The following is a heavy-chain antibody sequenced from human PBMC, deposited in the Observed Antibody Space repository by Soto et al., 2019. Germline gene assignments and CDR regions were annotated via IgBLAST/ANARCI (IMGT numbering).Heavy chain of an antibody. CDR3: AGGLRTGNYGMDV. Sequence: QVQLVQSGAEVKKPGSSVTVSCSASGGTFNNYAINWIRQAPGQGLEWMGGIIPMFGTSSYARRFQGRVTITADESTSRAYLELSGLGSEDTAVYFWAGGLRTGNYGMDVWGQGTTVTVSS. CDR2: IIPMFGTS. V-gene: IGHV1-69*12. CDR1: GGTFNNYA. J-gene: IGHJ6*02. D-gene: IGHD3-10*01.